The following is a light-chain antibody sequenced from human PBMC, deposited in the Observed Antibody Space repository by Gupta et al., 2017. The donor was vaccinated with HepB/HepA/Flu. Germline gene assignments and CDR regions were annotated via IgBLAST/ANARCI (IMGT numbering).Light chain of an antibody. CDR2: GAS. Sequence: EIVLTQSPGPLSLSPGERATLSCRASQSVSSSYLAWYQQKPGQAPRLLIYGASSRATGIPDRFSGSGSGTDFTVTISRLEPEDFAVYYCQQYGRSSWTFGQGTKGEIK. CDR1: QSVSSSY. V-gene: IGKV3-20*01. J-gene: IGKJ1*01. CDR3: QQYGRSSWT.